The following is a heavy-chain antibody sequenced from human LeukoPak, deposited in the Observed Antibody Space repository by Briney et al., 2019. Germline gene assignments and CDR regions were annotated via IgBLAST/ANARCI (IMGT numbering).Heavy chain of an antibody. Sequence: PSETLSLTCSVSGVSISSYYWSWVRQPAGKGLEWIGRIYTSGSTNYNPSLKSRVTMSVDTSKNQFSLKLSSVTAADTAVYYCARDLNSGWIDYGGQGTLVTVSA. D-gene: IGHD6-19*01. CDR1: GVSISSYY. CDR3: ARDLNSGWIDY. V-gene: IGHV4-4*07. CDR2: IYTSGST. J-gene: IGHJ4*02.